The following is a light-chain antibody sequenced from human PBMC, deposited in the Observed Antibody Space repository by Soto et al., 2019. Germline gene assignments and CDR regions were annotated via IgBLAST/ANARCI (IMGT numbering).Light chain of an antibody. Sequence: QSVLTQPASVSGSPGQSITISCTGTSSDVGAYNYVSWYQQRPGKAPKLMIFEVTKRPSGVPDRFSGSKSGNTASLTVSGVQAGDEADYYCSSYAGSNSFVFGTGSKGTVL. J-gene: IGLJ1*01. V-gene: IGLV2-8*01. CDR2: EVT. CDR3: SSYAGSNSFV. CDR1: SSDVGAYNY.